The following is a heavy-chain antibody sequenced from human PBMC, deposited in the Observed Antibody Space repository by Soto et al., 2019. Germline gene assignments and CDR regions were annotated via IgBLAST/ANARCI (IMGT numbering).Heavy chain of an antibody. D-gene: IGHD3-3*01. CDR1: GFTFSSYA. J-gene: IGHJ4*02. CDR2: ISGSGGST. V-gene: IGHV3-23*01. Sequence: GGSLRLSCAASGFTFSSYAMSWVRQAPGKGLEWVSAISGSGGSTYYADSVKGRFTISRDNSKNTLYLQMNSLRAEDTAVYYCAKSRSFTIFGVVNFDYWGQGTLVTVSS. CDR3: AKSRSFTIFGVVNFDY.